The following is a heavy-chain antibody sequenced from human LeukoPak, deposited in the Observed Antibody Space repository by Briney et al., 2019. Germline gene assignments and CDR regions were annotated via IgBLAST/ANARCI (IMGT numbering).Heavy chain of an antibody. CDR3: AGADILTGYLYFDY. Sequence: GGSLRLSCAASGFTFSSYWMSWVRQAPGKGLEWVANIKQDGSEKYYVDSVKGRFTISRDNAKNSLYLQMNSLRAEDTAVYYCAGADILTGYLYFDYWGQGTLVTVSS. CDR1: GFTFSSYW. V-gene: IGHV3-7*01. D-gene: IGHD3-9*01. J-gene: IGHJ4*02. CDR2: IKQDGSEK.